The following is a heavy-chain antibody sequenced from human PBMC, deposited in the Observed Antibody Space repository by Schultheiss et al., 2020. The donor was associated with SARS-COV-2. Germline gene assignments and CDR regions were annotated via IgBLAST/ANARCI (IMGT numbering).Heavy chain of an antibody. CDR2: IYYSGST. D-gene: IGHD6-19*01. V-gene: IGHV4-61*01. CDR1: GGSVSSGSYY. CDR3: ARFGSGWYDNWFDP. J-gene: IGHJ5*02. Sequence: SETLSLTCTVSGGSVSSGSYYWAWIRQPPGKGLEWIGYIYYSGSTYYNPSLKSRVTISVDTSKNQFSLKLSSVTAADTAVYYCARFGSGWYDNWFDPWGQGTLVTVS.